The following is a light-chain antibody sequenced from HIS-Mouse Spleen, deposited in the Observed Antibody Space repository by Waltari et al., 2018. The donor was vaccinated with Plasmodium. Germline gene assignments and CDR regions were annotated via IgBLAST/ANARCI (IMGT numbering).Light chain of an antibody. Sequence: SYELTPPLSVSVALGQTARITCGGNHIGSKNVHWYQQKPGQAPVLVIYRDSNRPSGIPERFSGSNSGNTATLTISRAQAGDEADYYCQVWDSSTVFGGGTKLTVL. CDR2: RDS. V-gene: IGLV3-9*01. CDR3: QVWDSSTV. CDR1: HIGSKN. J-gene: IGLJ3*02.